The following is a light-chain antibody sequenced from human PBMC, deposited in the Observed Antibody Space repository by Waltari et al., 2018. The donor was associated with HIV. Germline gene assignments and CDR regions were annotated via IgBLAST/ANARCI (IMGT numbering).Light chain of an antibody. CDR1: NVDVGPFKF. Sequence: QSAPTQPASVSGSPGQSITISCTGPNVDVGPFKFVSWYQNQPGKAPKLIIYEVHTRPSGVSDRVSGSKSGNSASLTISGLQTADEADYYCTSYTSGSVLFGGGTNLTVL. CDR3: TSYTSGSVL. J-gene: IGLJ2*01. CDR2: EVH. V-gene: IGLV2-14*01.